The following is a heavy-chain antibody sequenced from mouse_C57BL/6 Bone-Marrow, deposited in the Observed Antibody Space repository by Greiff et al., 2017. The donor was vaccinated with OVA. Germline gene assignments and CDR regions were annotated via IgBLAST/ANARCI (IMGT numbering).Heavy chain of an antibody. CDR1: GYTFTSYD. V-gene: IGHV1-85*01. CDR3: ARGYYGSSSDAMDY. D-gene: IGHD1-1*01. CDR2: IYPRDGST. J-gene: IGHJ4*01. Sequence: QVQLKESGPELVKPGASVKLSCKASGYTFTSYDINWVKQRPGQGLEWIGWIYPRDGSTKYNEKFKGKATLTVDTSSSTAYMELRSLTSEDSAVYFCARGYYGSSSDAMDYWGQGTSVTVSS.